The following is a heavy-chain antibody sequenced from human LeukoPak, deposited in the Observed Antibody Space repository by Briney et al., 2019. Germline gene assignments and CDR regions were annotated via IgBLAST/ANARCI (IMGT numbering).Heavy chain of an antibody. V-gene: IGHV1-8*01. Sequence: ASVKVYCKASGYTFTSYDINWVRQATGQGLEWMGWMNPNSGNTGYAQKFQGRVTMTRNTSISTAYMELSSLRSEDTAVYYCARGLGLTAVPYYFDYWGQGTLVTVSS. CDR2: MNPNSGNT. CDR3: ARGLGLTAVPYYFDY. J-gene: IGHJ4*02. D-gene: IGHD6-13*01. CDR1: GYTFTSYD.